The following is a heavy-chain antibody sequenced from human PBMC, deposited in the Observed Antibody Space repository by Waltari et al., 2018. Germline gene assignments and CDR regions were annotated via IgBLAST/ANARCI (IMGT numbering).Heavy chain of an antibody. CDR2: INHRGST. J-gene: IGHJ4*02. CDR1: GGSFSGYY. D-gene: IGHD3-3*01. CDR3: ARGREWGGGY. V-gene: IGHV4-34*01. Sequence: QVQLQQWGAGLLKPSETLSLTCAVYGGSFSGYYWSWIRQPPGKGLEWIGEINHRGSTNYNPSLKSRVTISVDTSKNQFSLKLSSVTAADKAVYYCARGREWGGGYWGQGTLVTVSS.